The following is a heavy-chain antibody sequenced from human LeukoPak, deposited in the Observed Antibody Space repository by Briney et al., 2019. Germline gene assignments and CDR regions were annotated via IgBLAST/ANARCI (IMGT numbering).Heavy chain of an antibody. CDR1: GFTFSSYG. D-gene: IGHD3-16*02. J-gene: IGHJ4*02. Sequence: PGGSLRLSCAASGFTFSSYGMHWVRQAPGKGLEWVAVIWYDGSNKYYADSVKGRFTISRDNSKNTLYLRMNSLRAEDTAVYYCARDVHYDYVWGSYRYTDYFDYWGQGTLVTVSS. CDR3: ARDVHYDYVWGSYRYTDYFDY. CDR2: IWYDGSNK. V-gene: IGHV3-33*01.